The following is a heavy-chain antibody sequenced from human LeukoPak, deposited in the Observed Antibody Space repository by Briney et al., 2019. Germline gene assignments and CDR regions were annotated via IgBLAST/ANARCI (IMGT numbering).Heavy chain of an antibody. CDR1: GFTFDDYA. J-gene: IGHJ4*02. CDR2: ISWNSGSI. Sequence: GGSLRLSCAASGFTFDDYAMHWVRQAPGKGLEWVSGISWNSGSIGYADSVKGRFTISRDNAKNSLYLQMNSLRAEDTALYYCAKDSGSGSYRYYFDYWGQGILVTVSS. CDR3: AKDSGSGSYRYYFDY. D-gene: IGHD3-10*01. V-gene: IGHV3-9*01.